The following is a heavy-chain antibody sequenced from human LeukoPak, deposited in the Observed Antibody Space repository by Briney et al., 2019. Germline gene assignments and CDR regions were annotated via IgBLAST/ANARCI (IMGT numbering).Heavy chain of an antibody. CDR1: GGSISSYY. J-gene: IGHJ4*02. CDR2: IYYSGST. D-gene: IGHD3-10*01. CDR3: ARHPLEVRGVPYYFDY. Sequence: SETLSLTCTVSGGSISSYYWSWIRQPPGKGLEWIGYIYYSGSTNYNPSLKSRVTISVDTSKNQFSLKLSSVTAADTAVYYCARHPLEVRGVPYYFDYWGQGTLVTVSS. V-gene: IGHV4-59*08.